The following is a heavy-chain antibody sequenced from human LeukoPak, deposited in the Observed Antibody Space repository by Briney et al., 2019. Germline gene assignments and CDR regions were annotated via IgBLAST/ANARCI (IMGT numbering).Heavy chain of an antibody. CDR2: IIPIVGIA. D-gene: IGHD5-24*01. Sequence: SVKVSCKASGGTFSSYAISWVRQAPGHGLEWMGTIIPIVGIANYAQKFQGRVTITADKFTSTAYMELSSLRSEDTAVYYCARDGEMATIYFDYWGQGTLVTVSS. CDR3: ARDGEMATIYFDY. V-gene: IGHV1-69*04. J-gene: IGHJ4*02. CDR1: GGTFSSYA.